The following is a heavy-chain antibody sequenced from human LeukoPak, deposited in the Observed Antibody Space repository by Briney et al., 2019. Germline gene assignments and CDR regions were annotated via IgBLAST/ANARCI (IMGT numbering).Heavy chain of an antibody. CDR3: ARGDFCGGDCYSPDAFDI. D-gene: IGHD2-21*02. V-gene: IGHV1-2*04. Sequence: ASVKVSCKASGYTFTGYYMHRVRQAPGQGLEWMGWINPNSGGTNYAQKFQGWVTMTRDTSISTAYMELSRLRSDDTAVYYCARGDFCGGDCYSPDAFDIWGQGTMVTVSS. CDR1: GYTFTGYY. J-gene: IGHJ3*02. CDR2: INPNSGGT.